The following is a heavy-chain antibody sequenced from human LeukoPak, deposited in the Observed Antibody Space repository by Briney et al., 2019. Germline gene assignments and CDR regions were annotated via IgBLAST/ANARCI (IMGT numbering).Heavy chain of an antibody. Sequence: SETLSLTCTVSGYSISSGYYWGWIRQPPGKGLEWIGSIYHSGSTYYNPSLKSRVTISVDTSKNQFSLKLSSVTAADTAVYYCARECSSCWYLDAFDIWGQGTMVTVSS. CDR3: ARECSSCWYLDAFDI. CDR1: GYSISSGYY. CDR2: IYHSGST. V-gene: IGHV4-38-2*02. D-gene: IGHD6-13*01. J-gene: IGHJ3*02.